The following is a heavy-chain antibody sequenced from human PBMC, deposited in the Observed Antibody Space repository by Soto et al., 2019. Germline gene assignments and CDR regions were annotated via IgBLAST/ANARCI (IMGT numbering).Heavy chain of an antibody. CDR1: GFTFTNFG. J-gene: IGHJ4*02. V-gene: IGHV3-21*04. Sequence: PGGSLRLSCEVSGFTFTNFGINWVRQAPGKGLEWVSSASKSDYTYYSESVKGRFTISRDNAKNSVSLQMNNLRAEDTAVYYCAREDSIIIPAVADVWGQGTQVTVSS. D-gene: IGHD3-10*01. CDR2: ASKSDYT. CDR3: AREDSIIIPAVADV.